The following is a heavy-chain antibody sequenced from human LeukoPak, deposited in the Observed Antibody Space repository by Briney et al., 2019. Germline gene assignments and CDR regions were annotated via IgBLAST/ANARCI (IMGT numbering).Heavy chain of an antibody. CDR2: IYSTGST. J-gene: IGHJ5*02. D-gene: IGHD3-3*01. V-gene: IGHV4-61*02. CDR3: AKDWSIFGARDRFDP. CDR1: GGSISSGSYY. Sequence: PSETLSLTCTVSGGSISSGSYYWSWIRQSAGKGLEWIGRIYSTGSTSYNPSLQSRVTISADTSKNQFSLNLSSVTAADTAMYYCAKDWSIFGARDRFDPWGQGILVTVSS.